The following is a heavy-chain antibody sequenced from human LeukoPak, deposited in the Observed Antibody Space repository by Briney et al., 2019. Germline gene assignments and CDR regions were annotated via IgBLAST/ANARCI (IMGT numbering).Heavy chain of an antibody. CDR3: ARDPPFIIGATFFDY. CDR1: GFTFSSYS. Sequence: AGGSLRLSCAASGFTFSSYSMNWVRQAPGKGLEWVSSISTSSTYIYYADSVKGRFTISRDNAKNSLYLQMNSLRAEDTAVYYCARDPPFIIGATFFDYWGQGTLVTVSS. J-gene: IGHJ4*02. V-gene: IGHV3-21*01. D-gene: IGHD1-20*01. CDR2: ISTSSTYI.